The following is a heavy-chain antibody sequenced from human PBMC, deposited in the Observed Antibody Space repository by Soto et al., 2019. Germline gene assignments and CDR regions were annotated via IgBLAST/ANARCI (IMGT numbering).Heavy chain of an antibody. V-gene: IGHV4-59*01. CDR1: GRSISSYY. Sequence: SETLSLTCTVSGRSISSYYWSWIRQPPGKGLEWTGYIYYSGSTNYNPSLKSRVTISVDTSKNQFALKLRSVTAADTAVYYCASTYYYGSGSYYKGNMDVWGKGTTVTVSS. J-gene: IGHJ6*04. D-gene: IGHD3-10*01. CDR2: IYYSGST. CDR3: ASTYYYGSGSYYKGNMDV.